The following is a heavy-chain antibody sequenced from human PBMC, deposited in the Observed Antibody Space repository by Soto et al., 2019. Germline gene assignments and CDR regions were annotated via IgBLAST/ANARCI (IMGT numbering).Heavy chain of an antibody. Sequence: EVQLVESGGGLVKPGGSLRLSCAASGFTFSSYSMNWVRQAPGKGLEWVSSISSSSYIYYADSVKGRFTISRDNAKNSLYLQMNSLRAEDTAVYYCATSLWFGELSGWFDPWGQGTLVTVSS. J-gene: IGHJ5*02. CDR3: ATSLWFGELSGWFDP. CDR2: ISSSSYI. D-gene: IGHD3-10*01. V-gene: IGHV3-21*01. CDR1: GFTFSSYS.